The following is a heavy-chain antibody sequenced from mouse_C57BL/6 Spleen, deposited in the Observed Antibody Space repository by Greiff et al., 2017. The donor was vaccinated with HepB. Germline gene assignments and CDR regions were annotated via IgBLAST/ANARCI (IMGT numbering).Heavy chain of an antibody. D-gene: IGHD4-1*01. J-gene: IGHJ1*03. CDR1: GYTFTSYG. V-gene: IGHV1-81*01. Sequence: VQLQQSGAELARPGASVKLSCKASGYTFTSYGISWVKQRTGQGLEWIGEIYPRSGNTYYNEKFKGKATLTADKSSSTAYMELRSLTSEDSAVYFCARPNWDSYWYFDVWGTGTTVTVSS. CDR3: ARPNWDSYWYFDV. CDR2: IYPRSGNT.